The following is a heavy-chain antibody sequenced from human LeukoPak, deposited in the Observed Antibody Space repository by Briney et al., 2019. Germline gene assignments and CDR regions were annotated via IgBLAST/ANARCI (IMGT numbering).Heavy chain of an antibody. J-gene: IGHJ4*02. CDR3: ARDFWFAIDY. D-gene: IGHD3-9*01. CDR2: VKSDGSGT. CDR1: GFTFSSSW. V-gene: IGHV3-74*01. Sequence: GGSLRLSCAASGFTFSSSWMHWVRQAPGKGLVWVSRVKSDGSGTSYADSVKGRFTNSRDNAKNTLYLQMNSLRVEDTAVYYCARDFWFAIDYWGQGTLVTVSS.